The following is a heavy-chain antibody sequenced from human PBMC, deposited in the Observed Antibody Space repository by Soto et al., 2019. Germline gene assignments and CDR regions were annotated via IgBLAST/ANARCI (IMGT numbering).Heavy chain of an antibody. CDR3: ARIVAYYDFWSGPSQYYYYYMDV. D-gene: IGHD3-3*01. V-gene: IGHV4-31*03. CDR1: GGCISIGGDD. CDR2: IYYSGST. Sequence: SGTLSLAITVSGGCISIGGDDWSWIRKHPGKGLEWIGYIYYSGSTYYNPSLKSRVTISVDTSKNQFSLKLSSVTAADTAVYYCARIVAYYDFWSGPSQYYYYYMDVWGKGTTVTVSS. J-gene: IGHJ6*03.